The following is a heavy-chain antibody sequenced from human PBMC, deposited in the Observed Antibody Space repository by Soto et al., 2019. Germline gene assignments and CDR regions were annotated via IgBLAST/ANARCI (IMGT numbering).Heavy chain of an antibody. CDR2: IWYDGSNK. D-gene: IGHD3-22*01. J-gene: IGHJ6*02. V-gene: IGHV3-33*01. Sequence: GGSLRLSCAASGFTFSSYGMHWVRQAPGKGLEWVAVIWYDGSNKYYADSVKGRFTISRDNSKNTLYLQMNSLRAEDTAVYYCARALHYYDSSGYYYYYGMDVWGQGTTVTGSS. CDR1: GFTFSSYG. CDR3: ARALHYYDSSGYYYYYGMDV.